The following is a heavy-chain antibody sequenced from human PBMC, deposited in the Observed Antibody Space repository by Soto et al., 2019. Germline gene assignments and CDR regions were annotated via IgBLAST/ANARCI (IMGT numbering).Heavy chain of an antibody. J-gene: IGHJ6*02. CDR2: INHSGST. Sequence: PSETLSLTCAVYGGSFSGYYWSWIRQPPGKGLEWIGEINHSGSTNYNPSLKSRVTISVDTSKNQFSLKLSSVTAADTAVYYCYGAAAEPYSYGMDAWGPGTTVTVSS. V-gene: IGHV4-34*01. CDR3: YGAAAEPYSYGMDA. CDR1: GGSFSGYY. D-gene: IGHD6-13*01.